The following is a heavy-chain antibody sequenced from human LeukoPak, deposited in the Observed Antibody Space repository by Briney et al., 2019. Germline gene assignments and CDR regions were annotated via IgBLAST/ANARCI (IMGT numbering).Heavy chain of an antibody. CDR3: ARDPLGDSTYYFDY. J-gene: IGHJ4*02. CDR2: ISYDGSNK. V-gene: IGHV3-30*04. D-gene: IGHD2-21*01. CDR1: GFTFSSYA. Sequence: GGSLRLSCAASGFTFSSYAMHWVRQAPGKGLEWVAVISYDGSNKYYADSVMGRFTISRDNSKNTLYLQMNSLRAEDTAVYYCARDPLGDSTYYFDYWGQGTLVTVSS.